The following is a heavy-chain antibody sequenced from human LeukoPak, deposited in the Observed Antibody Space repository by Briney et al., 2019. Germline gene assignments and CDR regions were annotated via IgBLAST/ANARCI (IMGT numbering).Heavy chain of an antibody. Sequence: SETLSLTCAVYGGSFSGYYWSWIRQPPGKGLEWIGEINHSGSTNYNPSLKSRVTISVDTSKNQFSLKLSSVTAADTAVYYCASLPDLGYCSSTSCPDYWGQGTLVTVSS. V-gene: IGHV4-34*01. J-gene: IGHJ4*02. CDR3: ASLPDLGYCSSTSCPDY. CDR1: GGSFSGYY. CDR2: INHSGST. D-gene: IGHD2-2*01.